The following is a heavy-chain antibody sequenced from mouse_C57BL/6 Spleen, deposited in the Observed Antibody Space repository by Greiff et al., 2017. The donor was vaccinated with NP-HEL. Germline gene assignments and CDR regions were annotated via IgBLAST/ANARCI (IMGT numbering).Heavy chain of an antibody. J-gene: IGHJ2*01. CDR1: GFSLTSYG. CDR3: ARHSYYFDY. Sequence: QVQLKESGPGLVQPSQSLSITCTVSGFSLTSYGVHWVRQSPGKGLAWLGVIWSGGSTDYNAAFISRLSISKDNSKSQVFFKMNSLQADDTAIYYCARHSYYFDYWGQGTTLTVSS. CDR2: IWSGGST. V-gene: IGHV2-2*01.